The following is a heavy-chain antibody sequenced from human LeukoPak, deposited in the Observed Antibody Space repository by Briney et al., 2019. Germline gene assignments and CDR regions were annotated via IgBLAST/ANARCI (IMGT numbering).Heavy chain of an antibody. V-gene: IGHV4-4*02. CDR2: IYHSGST. Sequence: SGTLSLTCAVSGGSISSSNWWSWVRQPPGKGLEWIGEIYHSGSTNYNPSLKSRVTISVDKSKNQFSLKLSSVTAADTAVYYCARDRALGSGKYYFDYWGQGTLVTVSS. J-gene: IGHJ4*02. D-gene: IGHD3-16*01. CDR3: ARDRALGSGKYYFDY. CDR1: GGSISSSNW.